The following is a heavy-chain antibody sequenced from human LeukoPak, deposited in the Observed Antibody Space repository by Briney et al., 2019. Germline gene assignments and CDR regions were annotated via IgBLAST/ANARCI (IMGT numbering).Heavy chain of an antibody. CDR1: GYSISSGYY. CDR2: IYHSGST. J-gene: IGHJ4*02. Sequence: SETLSLTCTVSGYSISSGYYWGWIRQPPGKGLEWIGSIYHSGSTYYNPSLKSRVTISVDTSKNQFSLKLSSVTAADTAVYYCASTREGVFRRDFRGYFDYWGQGTLVTVSS. V-gene: IGHV4-38-2*02. CDR3: ASTREGVFRRDFRGYFDY. D-gene: IGHD3-3*01.